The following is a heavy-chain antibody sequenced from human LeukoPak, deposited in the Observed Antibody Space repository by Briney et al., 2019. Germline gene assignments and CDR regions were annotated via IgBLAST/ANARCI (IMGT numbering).Heavy chain of an antibody. CDR3: ASPSNYGSGSQLNY. CDR2: INPSSGGT. V-gene: IGHV1-2*02. CDR1: GYTFTAYY. Sequence: GASVKVSCKASGYTFTAYYMHWVRQAPGQGLEWMRWINPSSGGTNYAQKFQGRVIMTRDTSISTAYMELSRLRSDDTAVYYCASPSNYGSGSQLNYWGQGTLVTVSS. D-gene: IGHD3-10*01. J-gene: IGHJ4*02.